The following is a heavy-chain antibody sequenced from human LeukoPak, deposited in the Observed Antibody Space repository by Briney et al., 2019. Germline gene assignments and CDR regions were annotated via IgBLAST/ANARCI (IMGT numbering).Heavy chain of an antibody. V-gene: IGHV1-18*01. J-gene: IGHJ3*02. D-gene: IGHD1-1*01. CDR3: ARIAPPQGITTGTAPGAFDI. Sequence: ASVKVSCKASGYTFTSYGISWVRQAPGQGLEWMGYISAYNGNTIYAQKFQGRVTITADESTSTAYMELSSLRSEDTAVYYCARIAPPQGITTGTAPGAFDIWGQGTMVTVSS. CDR1: GYTFTSYG. CDR2: ISAYNGNT.